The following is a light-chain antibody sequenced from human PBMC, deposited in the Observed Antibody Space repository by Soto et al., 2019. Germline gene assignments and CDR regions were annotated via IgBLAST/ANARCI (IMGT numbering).Light chain of an antibody. CDR3: AVWDDSLHGLV. Sequence: QSALTQPPSASGTPGRRVTISCSGSSSNIGGNSVSWCQQLPGTAPKLLIHTNNQRPSGVPDRFSGSKSGTSASLAITGLQPEDEADYYCAVWDDSLHGLVFGTGTKVTVL. J-gene: IGLJ1*01. CDR2: TNN. CDR1: SSNIGGNS. V-gene: IGLV1-44*01.